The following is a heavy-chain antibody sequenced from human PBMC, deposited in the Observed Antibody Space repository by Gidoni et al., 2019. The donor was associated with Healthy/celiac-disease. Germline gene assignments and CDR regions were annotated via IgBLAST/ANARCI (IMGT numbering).Heavy chain of an antibody. D-gene: IGHD2-8*01. CDR2: ISSSSSYI. J-gene: IGHJ4*02. V-gene: IGHV3-21*01. Sequence: EVQLVESGGGLVKPGWSLRLSCAASGFTFSSYSMNWVRQAPGKGLEWVSSISSSSSYIYYADSVKGRFTISRDNAKNSLYLQMNSLRAEDTAVYYCARGARSGTNPFDYWGQGTLVTVSS. CDR3: ARGARSGTNPFDY. CDR1: GFTFSSYS.